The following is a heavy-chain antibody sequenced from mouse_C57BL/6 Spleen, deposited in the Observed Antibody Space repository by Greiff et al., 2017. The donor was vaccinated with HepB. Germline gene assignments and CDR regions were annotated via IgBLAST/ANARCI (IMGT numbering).Heavy chain of an antibody. Sequence: EVQLQQSGPELVKPGASVKMSCKASGYTFTDYNMHWVKQSHGKSLEWIGYINPNNGGTSYNQKFKGKATLTVNKSSSTAYMELRSLTSEDSAVYYCARRNFWYGSSYDYFDYWGQGTTLTVSS. CDR2: INPNNGGT. CDR3: ARRNFWYGSSYDYFDY. J-gene: IGHJ2*01. D-gene: IGHD1-1*01. V-gene: IGHV1-22*01. CDR1: GYTFTDYN.